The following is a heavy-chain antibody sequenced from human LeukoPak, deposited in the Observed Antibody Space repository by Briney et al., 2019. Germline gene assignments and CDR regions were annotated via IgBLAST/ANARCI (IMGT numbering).Heavy chain of an antibody. CDR3: ARVWGCYDYVWGSYGY. CDR1: GFTFSSYA. Sequence: GGSLRLSCAASGFTFSSYAMSWVRQAPGKGLEWVSAISSSSSTIYYADSVKGRFTISRDNAKNSLYLQMNSLRDEDTAVYYCARVWGCYDYVWGSYGYWGQGTLVTVSS. D-gene: IGHD3-16*01. J-gene: IGHJ4*02. V-gene: IGHV3-48*02. CDR2: ISSSSSTI.